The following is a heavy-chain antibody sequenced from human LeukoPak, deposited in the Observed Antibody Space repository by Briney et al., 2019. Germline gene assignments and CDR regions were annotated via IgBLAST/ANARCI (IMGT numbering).Heavy chain of an antibody. D-gene: IGHD3-22*01. CDR1: DYSISNDYY. CDR2: ISYGGST. CDR3: AKTTYYYDSSGYYYPLSYFDY. J-gene: IGHJ4*02. V-gene: IGHV4-38-2*01. Sequence: SETLSLTCDVSDYSISNDYYWGWIRQPPGKGLEWIASISYGGSTHYNASLKSRVTMSVETSKSQFSLQVRSVTASDTAVYYCAKTTYYYDSSGYYYPLSYFDYWGQGTLVTVSS.